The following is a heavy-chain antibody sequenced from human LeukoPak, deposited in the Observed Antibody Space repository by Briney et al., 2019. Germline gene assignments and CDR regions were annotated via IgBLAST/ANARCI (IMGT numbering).Heavy chain of an antibody. Sequence: SETLSLTCAVYGGSFSGYYWSWIRQPSGKGLEWIGEINHSGSTNYNPSLKSRVTISVDTSKNQFSLKLSSVTAADTAVYYCARRGEVYAILDYWGQGTLVTVSS. D-gene: IGHD2-8*01. J-gene: IGHJ4*02. V-gene: IGHV4-34*01. CDR2: INHSGST. CDR1: GGSFSGYY. CDR3: ARRGEVYAILDY.